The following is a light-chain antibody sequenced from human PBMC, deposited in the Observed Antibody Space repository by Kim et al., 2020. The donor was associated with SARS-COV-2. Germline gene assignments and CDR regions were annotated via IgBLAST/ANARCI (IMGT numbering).Light chain of an antibody. CDR2: EVS. CDR1: SSDVGSYNL. V-gene: IGLV2-23*02. Sequence: GQSITISCPGTSSDVGSYNLVSWYQQHPGKAPKLMIYEVSKRPSGVSHRFSGSKSGNTASLTISGLQAEDEADYYCCSYAGSSTLIFGGGTQLTVL. J-gene: IGLJ2*01. CDR3: CSYAGSSTLI.